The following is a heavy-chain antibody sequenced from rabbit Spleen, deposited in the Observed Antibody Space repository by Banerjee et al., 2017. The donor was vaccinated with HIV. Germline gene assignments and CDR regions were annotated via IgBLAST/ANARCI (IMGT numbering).Heavy chain of an antibody. Sequence: QSLEESGGDLVKPGASLTLTCTASGFSFSSSDYMCWVRQAPGKGLECIACIYADSSGSTYYASWAKGRFTISKASSTTVTLRMTSLTAADMATYFCARDLVGVIGWNFYLWGQGTLVTVS. CDR2: IYADSSGST. CDR3: ARDLVGVIGWNFYL. D-gene: IGHD1-1*01. J-gene: IGHJ4*01. CDR1: GFSFSSSDY. V-gene: IGHV1S40*01.